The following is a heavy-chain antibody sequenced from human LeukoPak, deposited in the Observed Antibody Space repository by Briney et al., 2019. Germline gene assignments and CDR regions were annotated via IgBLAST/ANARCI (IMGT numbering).Heavy chain of an antibody. J-gene: IGHJ5*02. V-gene: IGHV3-33*01. CDR3: AREGVPAANWFDP. D-gene: IGHD2-2*01. CDR1: GFTFSSYG. Sequence: GGSLRLSCAASGFTFSSYGMHWVRQAPGKGLEWVAVIWYDGSNKYYADSVKGRFTISRDNSKNTLYLQMNSLRAEGTAVYYCAREGVPAANWFDPWGQGTLVTVSS. CDR2: IWYDGSNK.